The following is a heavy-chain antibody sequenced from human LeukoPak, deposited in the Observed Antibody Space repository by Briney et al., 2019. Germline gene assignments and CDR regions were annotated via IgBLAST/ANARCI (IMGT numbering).Heavy chain of an antibody. CDR3: ARQNDFRLDY. CDR1: GYTFSSYW. V-gene: IGHV5-51*01. CDR2: IYPGDSDT. D-gene: IGHD3-3*01. J-gene: IGHJ4*02. Sequence: GESLRISCKGSGYTFSSYWTGWVRQMPGKGLEWMGIIYPGDSDTRYSPSLQGQVTISVDTSIGTAYLQWSSLKASGTAIYYCARQNDFRLDYWGQGTLVTVSS.